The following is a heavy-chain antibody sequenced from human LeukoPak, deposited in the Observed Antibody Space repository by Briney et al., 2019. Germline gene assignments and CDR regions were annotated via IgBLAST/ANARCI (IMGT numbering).Heavy chain of an antibody. CDR2: ISYDGGNK. Sequence: GGSLRLSCAASGFTFSSYAMHWIRQAPGKGLEWVAVISYDGGNKYYADSVKGRFTISRDNSKNTLYLQMNSLRAEDTAVYYCARDILGYCSSTSCYHTSSFDYWGQGTLVTVSS. V-gene: IGHV3-30-3*01. J-gene: IGHJ4*02. CDR3: ARDILGYCSSTSCYHTSSFDY. CDR1: GFTFSSYA. D-gene: IGHD2-2*01.